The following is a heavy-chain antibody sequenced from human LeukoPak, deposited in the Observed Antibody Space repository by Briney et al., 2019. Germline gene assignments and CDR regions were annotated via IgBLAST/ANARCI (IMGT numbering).Heavy chain of an antibody. CDR2: IGANATYR. CDR3: VTDRPGVMDVDF. V-gene: IGHV3-48*03. D-gene: IGHD2-2*03. J-gene: IGHJ4*02. Sequence: RGSLRLSRAVSGFTLSNFEMNWVPPAAGNGLEGVAHIGANATYRHYADSVKGLFTISRDNAKNSMFLQMNSLRAEDTAVYYCVTDRPGVMDVDFWGRGTLVTVSS. CDR1: GFTLSNFE.